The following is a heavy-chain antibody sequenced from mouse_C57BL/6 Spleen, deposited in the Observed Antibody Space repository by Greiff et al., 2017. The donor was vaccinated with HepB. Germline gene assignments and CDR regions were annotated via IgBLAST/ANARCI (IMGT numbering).Heavy chain of an antibody. CDR1: GYAFSSYW. CDR3: ASYDYDGVDY. CDR2: IYPGDGDT. V-gene: IGHV1-80*01. D-gene: IGHD2-4*01. Sequence: LVESGAELVKPGASVKISCKASGYAFSSYWMNWVKQRPGKGLEWIGQIYPGDGDTNYNGKFKGKATLTADKSSSTAYMQLSSLTSEDSAVYFCASYDYDGVDYWGQGTTLTVSS. J-gene: IGHJ2*01.